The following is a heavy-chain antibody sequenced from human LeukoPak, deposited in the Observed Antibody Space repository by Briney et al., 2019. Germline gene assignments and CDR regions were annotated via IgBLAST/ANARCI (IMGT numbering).Heavy chain of an antibody. CDR1: RLTFSSYA. J-gene: IGHJ6*02. V-gene: IGHV3-23*01. D-gene: IGHD1-7*01. CDR3: AKDPHYITGTEFYYYYYGMDV. CDR2: ISGSGGST. Sequence: PGGSLRLSCAASRLTFSSYAMSWVRQAPGKGLEWVSAISGSGGSTYYADSVKGRFTISRDNSKNTLYLQMNSLRAEDTAVYYCAKDPHYITGTEFYYYYYGMDVWGQGTTVTVSS.